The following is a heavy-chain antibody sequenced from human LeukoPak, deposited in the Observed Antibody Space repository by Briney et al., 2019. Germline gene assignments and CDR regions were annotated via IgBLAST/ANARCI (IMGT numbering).Heavy chain of an antibody. J-gene: IGHJ4*02. D-gene: IGHD3-10*01. Sequence: GGSLRLSCAASGFTFSSYEMNWVRQAPGKGLEWVSYISSSGSTISYADSVKGRFTISRDNAKNSLYLQMNSLRVEDTAVYYCARSNREFASGSGDYWGQGTLVTVSS. CDR1: GFTFSSYE. CDR3: ARSNREFASGSGDY. CDR2: ISSSGSTI. V-gene: IGHV3-48*03.